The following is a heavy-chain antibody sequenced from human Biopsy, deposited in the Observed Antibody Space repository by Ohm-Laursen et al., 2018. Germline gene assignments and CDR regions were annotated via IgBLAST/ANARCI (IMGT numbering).Heavy chain of an antibody. CDR1: GYTLTELS. J-gene: IGHJ4*02. D-gene: IGHD3-16*01. CDR2: FDREERKT. V-gene: IGHV1-24*01. CDR3: ATGPYYDTRFYYDVRPFDF. Sequence: SVKVSCKVSGYTLTELSIHWVRQTGGKGLEWMGGFDREERKTVYAEKFQGRVTMTEDTSTDTVYMEVTSLRSDDTAVYYCATGPYYDTRFYYDVRPFDFWGQGTLVTVSS.